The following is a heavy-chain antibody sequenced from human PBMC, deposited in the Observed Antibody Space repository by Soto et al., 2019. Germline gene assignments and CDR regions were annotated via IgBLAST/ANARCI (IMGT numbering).Heavy chain of an antibody. CDR1: GFTFSSYS. Sequence: EVQLVESGGGLVKPGGSLRLSCAASGFTFSSYSMNWVRQAPGKGLEWVSSISSSSSYIYYADSVKGRFTISRDNAKNSLYLQMNSLRAEDTAVYYWARDQPGYSSGYGLGYWGQGTLVTVSS. J-gene: IGHJ4*02. CDR2: ISSSSSYI. D-gene: IGHD5-18*01. CDR3: ARDQPGYSSGYGLGY. V-gene: IGHV3-21*01.